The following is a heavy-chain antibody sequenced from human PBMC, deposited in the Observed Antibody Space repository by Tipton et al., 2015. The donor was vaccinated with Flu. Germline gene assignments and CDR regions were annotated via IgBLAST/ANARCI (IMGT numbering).Heavy chain of an antibody. Sequence: TLSLTCAVSGDSISSDYYWGWIRQFPGKGLEWIGSVSRTGDTNYNPSLRSRLSISIDKSKNQFSLKLSSVTAADTAVYYCARPGVAEYYFDYWGQGTLVTVSS. J-gene: IGHJ4*02. CDR3: ARPGVAEYYFDY. V-gene: IGHV4-38-2*01. CDR2: VSRTGDT. CDR1: GDSISSDYY. D-gene: IGHD1-14*01.